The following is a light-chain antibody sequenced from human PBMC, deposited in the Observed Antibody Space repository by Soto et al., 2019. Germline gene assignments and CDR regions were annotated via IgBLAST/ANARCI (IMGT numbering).Light chain of an antibody. CDR2: DVT. Sequence: QSVLTQPRSVSGSPGQSVTISCTGTSSDVGAFNYVSWYQQHPGKAPKLMIYDVTARPSGVPDRFSGSKSGNTASLTISGLQAEDEADYFCCSYSSSYTLLFGGGTKVTVL. V-gene: IGLV2-11*01. J-gene: IGLJ2*01. CDR1: SSDVGAFNY. CDR3: CSYSSSYTLL.